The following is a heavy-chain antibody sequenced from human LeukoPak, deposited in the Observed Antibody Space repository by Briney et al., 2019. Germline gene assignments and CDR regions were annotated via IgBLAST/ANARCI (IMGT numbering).Heavy chain of an antibody. D-gene: IGHD3-22*01. V-gene: IGHV3-11*01. CDR3: ARLDSSGYYSILKPHDAFDI. Sequence: GGSLRLSCAASGFTFSDYYMSWIRQAPGKGLEWVSYISSSGSTIYYADSVKGRFTISRDNAKNTLYLQMNSLRAEDTAVYYCARLDSSGYYSILKPHDAFDIWGQGTMVTVSS. J-gene: IGHJ3*02. CDR1: GFTFSDYY. CDR2: ISSSGSTI.